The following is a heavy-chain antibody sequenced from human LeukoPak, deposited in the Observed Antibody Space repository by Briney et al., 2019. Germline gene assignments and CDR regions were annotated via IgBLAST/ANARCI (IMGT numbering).Heavy chain of an antibody. CDR3: ARFYSSSWYSFFDC. V-gene: IGHV4-39*01. CDR1: GLTFSSHGMH. CDR2: MFSDGTA. J-gene: IGHJ4*02. D-gene: IGHD6-13*01. Sequence: GSLRLSCAASGLTFSSHGMHWVRQAPGKGLEWIGSMFSDGTAFYSPSLRSRVTISVDTSKNQFSLKLSSVTAADTAVYYCARFYSSSWYSFFDCWGQGTLVTVSS.